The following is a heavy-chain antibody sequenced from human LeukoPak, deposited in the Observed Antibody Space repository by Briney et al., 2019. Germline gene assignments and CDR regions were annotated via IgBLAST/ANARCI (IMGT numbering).Heavy chain of an antibody. D-gene: IGHD6-13*01. CDR1: GGSISSGGYS. J-gene: IGHJ5*02. Sequence: SQTLSLTCAVSGGSISSGGYSWGWIRQPPGTGLEWIGYIYHSGSTYYNPSLKSRVTISVDTSKNQFSLKLSSVTAADTAVYYCAGPCIAAAGMGLDPWGQGTLVTVSS. V-gene: IGHV4-30-2*01. CDR2: IYHSGST. CDR3: AGPCIAAAGMGLDP.